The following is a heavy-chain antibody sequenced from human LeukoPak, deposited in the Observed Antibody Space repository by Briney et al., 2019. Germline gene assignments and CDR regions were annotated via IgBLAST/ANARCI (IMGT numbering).Heavy chain of an antibody. CDR2: IKKDGSEK. CDR3: TTDTWYSAGH. D-gene: IGHD2-15*01. CDR1: GYIFSGSW. J-gene: IGHJ4*02. V-gene: IGHV3-7*03. Sequence: GGSLRLSCTASGYIFSGSWMAWIRQAPGKGLEWVAIIKKDGSEKYYVDSMKGRFTISRDNAKNSLFLQMNSLRAEDTAIYYCTTDTWYSAGHWGQGTLVTVSS.